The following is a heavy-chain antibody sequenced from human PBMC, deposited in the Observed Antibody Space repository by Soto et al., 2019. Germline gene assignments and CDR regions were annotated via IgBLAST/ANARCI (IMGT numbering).Heavy chain of an antibody. D-gene: IGHD5-12*01. J-gene: IGHJ4*02. CDR1: GYTFTSYG. Sequence: ASVKVSCKASGYTFTSYGISWVRQAPGQRLEWMGWINAGNGNTKYSQKFQGRVTITRDTSASTAYMELSSLRSDDTAVYYCARDSGEFDYWGQGTLVTVSS. CDR3: ARDSGEFDY. CDR2: INAGNGNT. V-gene: IGHV1-18*01.